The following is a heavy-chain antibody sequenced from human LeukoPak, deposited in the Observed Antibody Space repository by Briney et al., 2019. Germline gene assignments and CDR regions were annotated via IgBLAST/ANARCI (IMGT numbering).Heavy chain of an antibody. Sequence: SETLSLTCTVSGGSISSYYWSWIRQPPGKGLEWIGYIYYRGSTNYNPSLKSRVAISVDTSKNQFSLKLSSVTAADTAVYYCARDRPGGSSLDYWGQGILVTVSS. D-gene: IGHD6-13*01. J-gene: IGHJ4*02. V-gene: IGHV4-59*01. CDR1: GGSISSYY. CDR3: ARDRPGGSSLDY. CDR2: IYYRGST.